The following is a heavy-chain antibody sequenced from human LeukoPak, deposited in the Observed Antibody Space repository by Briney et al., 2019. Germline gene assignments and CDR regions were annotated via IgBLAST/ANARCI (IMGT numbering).Heavy chain of an antibody. Sequence: PSETLSLTCAVSGGSISSGTYSWNWIRQPPGKGLEWIVYIFYTGSTYYDTSLKSRATISLDTSKNQFSLRLSSVTAADTAVYYCARHGGTSSRVRQSYFQHWGQGTLVTVSS. CDR3: ARHGGTSSRVRQSYFQH. V-gene: IGHV4-30-4*07. CDR2: IFYTGST. D-gene: IGHD2-2*01. J-gene: IGHJ1*01. CDR1: GGSISSGTYS.